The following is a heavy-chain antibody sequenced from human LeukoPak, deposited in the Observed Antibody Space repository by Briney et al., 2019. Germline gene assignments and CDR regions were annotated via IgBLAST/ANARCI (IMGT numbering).Heavy chain of an antibody. D-gene: IGHD2-2*01. J-gene: IGHJ5*01. V-gene: IGHV3-30*02. CDR3: AKDSAEEVPAAFNWLDS. CDR1: IFTFSSYG. CDR2: IRFDGSNK. Sequence: GVSLRLSCTASIFTFSSYGLQCVRQAPGEGRECVAFIRFDGSNKSHADYAKSRFSISSENTTNTMYLQMNSLRGEDTAVYYCAKDSAEEVPAAFNWLDSWGQGTLVTVSS.